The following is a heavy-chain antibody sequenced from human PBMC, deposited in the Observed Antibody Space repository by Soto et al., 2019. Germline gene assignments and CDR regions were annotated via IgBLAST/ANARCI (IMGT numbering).Heavy chain of an antibody. D-gene: IGHD6-13*01. V-gene: IGHV4-59*08. Sequence: QVHLQESGPGLVKPSETLSLTCTVSSGSINSNYWSWIRQPPGKGLEWIGYVYYSGSTNYNPSLKSRVTISVDTSKNQFSLKVSSVTAADTAVYYCLYSSSWYYCDYWGQGMLVTVSS. CDR3: LYSSSWYYCDY. CDR2: VYYSGST. J-gene: IGHJ4*02. CDR1: SGSINSNY.